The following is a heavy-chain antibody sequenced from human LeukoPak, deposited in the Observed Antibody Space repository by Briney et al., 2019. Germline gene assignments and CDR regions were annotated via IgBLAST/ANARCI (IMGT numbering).Heavy chain of an antibody. J-gene: IGHJ4*02. V-gene: IGHV3-15*01. CDR1: GFTFSNAW. D-gene: IGHD6-19*01. CDR3: TTERTHVAGTCGDY. Sequence: GGSLRLSCAASGFTFSNAWMSWVRQAPGKGLEWVGRIKSKTDGGTTDYAAPVKGRFTISRDDSKNTLYLQMNSLKTGDTAVYYRTTERTHVAGTCGDYWGQGTLVTVSS. CDR2: IKSKTDGGTT.